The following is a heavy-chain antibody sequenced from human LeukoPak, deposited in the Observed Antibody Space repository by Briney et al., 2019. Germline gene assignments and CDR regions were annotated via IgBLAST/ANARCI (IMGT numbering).Heavy chain of an antibody. V-gene: IGHV6-1*01. J-gene: IGHJ3*02. CDR2: RYYRSKWYN. CDR3: AREIRPNGNAFDI. D-gene: IGHD1-1*01. Sequence: SQTLSLTCAISGDSVSSNSAAWNWIRQSPSRGLEWLGRRYYRSKWYNDNAVSVKGRIAINPDTSKNQFSLQLNSVTPEDTAVYYYAREIRPNGNAFDIWGQGTMVTVSS. CDR1: GDSVSSNSAA.